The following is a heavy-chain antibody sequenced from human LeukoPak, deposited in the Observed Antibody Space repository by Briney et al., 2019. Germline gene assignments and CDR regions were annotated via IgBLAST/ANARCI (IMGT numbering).Heavy chain of an antibody. J-gene: IGHJ6*02. CDR2: IGYSGDT. D-gene: IGHD3-22*01. Sequence: SQTLSLTCTVSGGSISNAAYYWSWVRQHPGKGLEWIGYIGYSGDTYYNPSLRSRVTISVDTSKNQFSLGLNSVTAADTAVYYCARDTYYDSSGYQSSSYGMDVWGQGTTVTVSS. CDR3: ARDTYYDSSGYQSSSYGMDV. CDR1: GGSISNAAYY. V-gene: IGHV4-31*03.